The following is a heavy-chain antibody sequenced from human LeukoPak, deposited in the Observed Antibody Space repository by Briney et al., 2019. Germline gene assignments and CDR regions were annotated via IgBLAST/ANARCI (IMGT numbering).Heavy chain of an antibody. CDR3: ARGGARYLDN. Sequence: GGSLRLSCAASGFAFTSYTMSWVRQAPGKGLEWVAKMKEDGSDIYYADSVKGRFTICRDNAKNSLCLQMSSLTVEDTAVYYCARGGARYLDNWGQGTLVTVSS. J-gene: IGHJ4*02. CDR2: MKEDGSDI. CDR1: GFAFTSYT. V-gene: IGHV3-7*01. D-gene: IGHD3-9*01.